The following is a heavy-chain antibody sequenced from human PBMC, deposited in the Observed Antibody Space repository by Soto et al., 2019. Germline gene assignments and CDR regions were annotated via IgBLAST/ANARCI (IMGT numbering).Heavy chain of an antibody. D-gene: IGHD3-16*01. V-gene: IGHV3-30-3*01. CDR3: ARSRGRSASFGGSYGMAV. Sequence: QVELVESGGGVIQPGRSLRLSCAASGLSFSSFALHWVRQAPGKGLEWVAVISYDGSDTFYADSVKGRFTISRDNSKNTLYRQINSLRAETTSVYSVARSRGRSASFGGSYGMAVWRQGTTVTVSS. J-gene: IGHJ6*02. CDR2: ISYDGSDT. CDR1: GLSFSSFA.